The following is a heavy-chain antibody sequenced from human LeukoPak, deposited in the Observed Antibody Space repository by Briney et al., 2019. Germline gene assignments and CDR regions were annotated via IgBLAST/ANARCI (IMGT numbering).Heavy chain of an antibody. Sequence: ASVKVSCKASGYTFTGYYMHWVRQAPGQGLEWMGWINPNSGGTNYAQKFQGRVTMTRDTSISTAYMELSRLRSDDTAVYYCARDGPWTEPGIAAAGLYWGQGTLVTVSS. CDR2: INPNSGGT. V-gene: IGHV1-2*02. D-gene: IGHD6-13*01. CDR3: ARDGPWTEPGIAAAGLY. CDR1: GYTFTGYY. J-gene: IGHJ4*02.